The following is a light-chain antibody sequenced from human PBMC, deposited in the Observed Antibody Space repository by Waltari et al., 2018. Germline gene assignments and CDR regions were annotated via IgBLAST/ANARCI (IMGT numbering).Light chain of an antibody. CDR2: AAS. J-gene: IGKJ2*01. CDR3: QQLNSLYT. V-gene: IGKV1-9*01. CDR1: QGISSY. Sequence: DIQFTQSPSFLSASVGDRVTITCRASQGISSYLAWYQQKPGKAPKLLIYAASTLQSGVPSRFSGSGSGTEFTLTISSLQPEDFATYYCQQLNSLYTFGQGTKLEIK.